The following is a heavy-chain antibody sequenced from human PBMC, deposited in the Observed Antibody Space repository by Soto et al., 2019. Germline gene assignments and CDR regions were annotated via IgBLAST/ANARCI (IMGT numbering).Heavy chain of an antibody. CDR3: ARADYEILTGSYAMDV. J-gene: IGHJ6*02. D-gene: IGHD3-9*01. CDR2: VSTNGAT. V-gene: IGHV4-4*07. CDR1: DDFISSYY. Sequence: KPSETLSLTCTVSDDFISSYYWNWIRQPAGKGLEWIGRVSTNGATNYNPSLESRVTMSVDTSKNQFSLKLTSVTAADTAVYFCARADYEILTGSYAMDVWGQGTTVTVS.